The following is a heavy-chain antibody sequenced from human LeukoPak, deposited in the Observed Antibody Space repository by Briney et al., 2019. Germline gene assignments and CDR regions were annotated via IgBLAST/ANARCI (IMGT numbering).Heavy chain of an antibody. CDR1: GYSFTTYW. CDR2: IYPGDSDT. V-gene: IGHV5-51*01. Sequence: KSGESLKISCKGSGYSFTTYWIGWVRQMPGKGLEWMGIIYPGDSDTRYSPSFQGQVTISADESISTAYLQWSSLKASDTAMYYCARRRRSSSYDFWSAYADYWGQGTLVTVSS. J-gene: IGHJ4*02. CDR3: ARRRRSSSYDFWSAYADY. D-gene: IGHD3-3*01.